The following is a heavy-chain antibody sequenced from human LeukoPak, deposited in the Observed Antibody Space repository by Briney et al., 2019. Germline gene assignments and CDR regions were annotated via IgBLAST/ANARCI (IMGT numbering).Heavy chain of an antibody. CDR1: GGSISSGGYY. Sequence: SQTLSLTCTVSGGSISSGGYYWSWIRQPPGKGLEWIGYIYYSESTNYNPSLKSRVTISVDTSKNQFSLKLSSVTAADTAVYYCARGLEALFDPWGQGTLVTVSS. CDR2: IYYSEST. V-gene: IGHV4-61*08. J-gene: IGHJ5*02. CDR3: ARGLEALFDP.